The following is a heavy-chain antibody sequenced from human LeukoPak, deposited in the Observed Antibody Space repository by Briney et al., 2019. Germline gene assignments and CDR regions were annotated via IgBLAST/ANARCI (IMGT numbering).Heavy chain of an antibody. V-gene: IGHV1-8*01. Sequence: ASVKVSCKASGYTFTSYDINWVRQATGQGLEWMGWMNPNSGNTGYAQKFQGRVTMTRNTSISTAYMELSSLRSEDTAVYYCARLNGGSCYVCTGDWFDPWGQGTLVTVSS. J-gene: IGHJ5*02. CDR3: ARLNGGSCYVCTGDWFDP. CDR1: GYTFTSYD. CDR2: MNPNSGNT. D-gene: IGHD2-15*01.